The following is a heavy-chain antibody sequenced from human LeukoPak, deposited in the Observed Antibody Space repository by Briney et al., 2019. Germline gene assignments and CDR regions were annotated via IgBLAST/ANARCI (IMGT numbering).Heavy chain of an antibody. CDR3: ARRAGAYFDWSEYFQH. CDR1: GYSFTSYW. V-gene: IGHV5-51*01. D-gene: IGHD3-9*01. J-gene: IGHJ1*01. CDR2: IYPGDSDT. Sequence: GEPLKISCKGSGYSFTSYWIGWVRQLPGKGLEWVGIIYPGDSDTRYSPSFQGQVTISADKSISTAYPQWSSLKASDTAMYYCARRAGAYFDWSEYFQHWGQGTLVTVSS.